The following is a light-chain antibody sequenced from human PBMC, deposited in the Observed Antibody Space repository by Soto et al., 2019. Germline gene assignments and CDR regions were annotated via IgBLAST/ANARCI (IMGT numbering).Light chain of an antibody. CDR2: LGS. Sequence: DVVMTHSPLSLPVTLVQPASISFRSSQSLLHSNGYNYLDWYLQKPGQSQQLLIYLGSNRASGVPDRFSGSGSGTDFTLKISRVEAEDVGVYYCMQALQTAWTFGQGTKVDIK. V-gene: IGKV2-28*01. J-gene: IGKJ1*01. CDR1: QSLLHSNGYNY. CDR3: MQALQTAWT.